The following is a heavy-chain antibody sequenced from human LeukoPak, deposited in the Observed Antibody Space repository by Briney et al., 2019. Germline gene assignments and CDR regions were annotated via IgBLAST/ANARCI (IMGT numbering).Heavy chain of an antibody. V-gene: IGHV3-21*01. D-gene: IGHD3-22*01. Sequence: PGGSLRLSCAASGFTFSSYSMNWFRQAPGKVLDLVSSISSSSSYIYYADSVKGRFTISRDNAKNSLYLQMNSLRAEDTAVYYCARDITYYYDSSGPPTGYWGQGTLVTVSS. CDR2: ISSSSSYI. CDR3: ARDITYYYDSSGPPTGY. J-gene: IGHJ4*02. CDR1: GFTFSSYS.